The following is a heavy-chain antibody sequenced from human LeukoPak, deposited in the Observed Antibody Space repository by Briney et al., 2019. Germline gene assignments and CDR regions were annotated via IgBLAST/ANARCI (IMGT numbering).Heavy chain of an antibody. CDR3: ARNFRVSHYYYMDV. D-gene: IGHD2-21*01. CDR2: INHSGST. V-gene: IGHV4-34*01. Sequence: SETLSLTCAVYGGSFSGYYWSWIRQPPGKGLEWIGEINHSGSTNYNPSLKSRVTISVGTSKNQFSLKLSSVTAADTAVYYCARNFRVSHYYYMDVWGKGTTVTVSS. J-gene: IGHJ6*03. CDR1: GGSFSGYY.